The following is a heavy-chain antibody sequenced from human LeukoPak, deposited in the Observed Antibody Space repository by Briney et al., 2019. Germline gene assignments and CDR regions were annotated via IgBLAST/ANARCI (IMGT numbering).Heavy chain of an antibody. CDR1: GGSISSGGYY. Sequence: SETLSLTCTVSGGSISSGGYYWSWIRQPPGKGLEWIGYIYHSGGTYYNPSLKSRVTISVDTSKNQFSLKLSSVTAADTAVYYCARPVSVGATIGWFDPWGQGTLVTVSS. D-gene: IGHD1-26*01. CDR2: IYHSGGT. CDR3: ARPVSVGATIGWFDP. V-gene: IGHV4-30-2*01. J-gene: IGHJ5*02.